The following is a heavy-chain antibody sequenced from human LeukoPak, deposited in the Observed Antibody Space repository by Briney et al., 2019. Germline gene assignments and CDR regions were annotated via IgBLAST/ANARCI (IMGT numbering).Heavy chain of an antibody. CDR1: GGSISSGSYY. V-gene: IGHV4-61*02. D-gene: IGHD2-2*01. J-gene: IGHJ5*02. CDR2: IYTSGST. Sequence: SQTLSLTCTVSGGSISSGSYYWSWIRQPAGKGLEWIGRIYTSGSTNYNPSLKSPVTISVDTSKNQFSLKLSSVTAADTAVYYCARDHRYCSSTSCFRRGYNWFDPWGQGTLVTVSS. CDR3: ARDHRYCSSTSCFRRGYNWFDP.